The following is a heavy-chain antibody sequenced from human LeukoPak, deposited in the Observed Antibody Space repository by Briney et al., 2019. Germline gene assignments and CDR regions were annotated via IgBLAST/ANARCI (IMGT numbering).Heavy chain of an antibody. J-gene: IGHJ4*02. CDR1: GYTFTSYY. D-gene: IGHD6-13*01. CDR3: ARDFPAAGDFDY. V-gene: IGHV1-46*01. CDR2: INPSGGST. Sequence: ASVEDSCKASGYTFTSYYMHWVRQAPGQGLEWMGIINPSGGSTSYAQKFQGRVTMTRDTSTSTVYMELSSLRSEDTAVYYCARDFPAAGDFDYWGQGTLVTVSS.